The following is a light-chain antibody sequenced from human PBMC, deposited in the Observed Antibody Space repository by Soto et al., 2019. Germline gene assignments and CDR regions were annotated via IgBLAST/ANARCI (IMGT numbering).Light chain of an antibody. Sequence: EIVMTQSPATLSVSPGERATLSCRASQSVYSTLAWYQQKPGQATSLLIYHASTRATGIPARFRGSGSGTEFTLTLSSLQSEDLAVYYCQQYNKWPLTFGGGTKLEIK. V-gene: IGKV3-15*01. CDR2: HAS. J-gene: IGKJ4*01. CDR1: QSVYST. CDR3: QQYNKWPLT.